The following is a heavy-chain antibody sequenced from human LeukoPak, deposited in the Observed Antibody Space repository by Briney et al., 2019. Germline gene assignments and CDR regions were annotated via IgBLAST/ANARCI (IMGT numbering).Heavy chain of an antibody. CDR1: GFTFSSYG. J-gene: IGHJ3*02. V-gene: IGHV3-30*02. CDR3: ANFIRDIVLVPAAPEAFDI. CDR2: IRYDGSNK. Sequence: GGSLRLSCAASGFTFSSYGMHWVRQAPGKGLEWVAFIRYDGSNKYYADSVKGRFTISRDNSKNTLYLQMNSLRAEDTAVYYCANFIRDIVLVPAAPEAFDIWGQGTMVTVSS. D-gene: IGHD2-2*01.